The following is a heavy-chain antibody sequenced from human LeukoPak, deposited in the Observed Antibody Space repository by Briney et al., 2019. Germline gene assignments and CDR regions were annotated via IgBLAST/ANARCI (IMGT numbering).Heavy chain of an antibody. CDR1: GFTFSSYW. J-gene: IGHJ5*02. CDR3: ARGPEIRFLEWLLDEYNWFDP. Sequence: PGGSLRLSCAASGFTFSSYWMHWVRQAPGKGLVWVSRINSDGSSTSYADSVKGRFTISRDNAKNTLYLQMNSLRAEDTAVYYCARGPEIRFLEWLLDEYNWFDPWGQGTLVTVSS. V-gene: IGHV3-74*01. CDR2: INSDGSST. D-gene: IGHD3-3*01.